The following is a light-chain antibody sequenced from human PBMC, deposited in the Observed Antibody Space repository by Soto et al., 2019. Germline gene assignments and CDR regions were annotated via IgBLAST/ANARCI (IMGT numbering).Light chain of an antibody. CDR2: DAS. V-gene: IGKV1-5*01. Sequence: DIQMTQSPSTLSASVVYRVTITCRASQSISSWLAWYQQKPGKAPKLLIYDASSLESGVPSRFSGSGSGTEFTLTISSLQPDDFATYYCQQYKSTTFGQGTKGDIK. J-gene: IGKJ1*01. CDR1: QSISSW. CDR3: QQYKSTT.